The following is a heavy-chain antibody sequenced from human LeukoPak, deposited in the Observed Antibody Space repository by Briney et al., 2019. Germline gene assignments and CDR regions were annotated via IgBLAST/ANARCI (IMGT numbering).Heavy chain of an antibody. J-gene: IGHJ4*02. CDR3: ASASSRRIAAGGDY. D-gene: IGHD6-13*01. Sequence: PGGSLRLSCAASGFTFSKYWMHWVRQAPGKGLVWVSRINSDGSSRNYADSVEGRFTISRDNAKNTLYLQMNSLRAEDTAVYYCASASSRRIAAGGDYWGQGTLVTVSS. V-gene: IGHV3-74*01. CDR2: INSDGSSR. CDR1: GFTFSKYW.